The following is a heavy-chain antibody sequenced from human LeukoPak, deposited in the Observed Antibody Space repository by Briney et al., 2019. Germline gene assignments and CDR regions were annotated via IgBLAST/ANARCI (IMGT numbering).Heavy chain of an antibody. V-gene: IGHV3-53*04. CDR3: ARDGGPPRDYYYGMDV. Sequence: GGSLRLSCAASGFTVSSNYMSRVRQAPGKGLEWVSVIYSGGSTYYADSVKGRFTISRHNSKNTLYLQMNSLRAEDTAVYYCARDGGPPRDYYYGMDVWGQGTTVTVSS. J-gene: IGHJ6*02. D-gene: IGHD3-16*01. CDR1: GFTVSSNY. CDR2: IYSGGST.